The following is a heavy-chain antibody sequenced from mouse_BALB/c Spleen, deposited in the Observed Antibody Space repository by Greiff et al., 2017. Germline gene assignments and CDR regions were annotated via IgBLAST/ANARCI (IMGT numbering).Heavy chain of an antibody. V-gene: IGHV2-3*01. CDR1: GFSLTSYG. J-gene: IGHJ3*01. CDR3: AKHPLYYGYSWFAY. D-gene: IGHD2-2*01. Sequence: VQLQQSGPGLVAPSQSLSITCTVSGFSLTSYGVSWVRQPPGKGLEWLGVIWGDGSTNYHSALISRLSISKDNSKSQVFLKLNSLQTDDTATYYCAKHPLYYGYSWFAYWGQGTLVTVSA. CDR2: IWGDGST.